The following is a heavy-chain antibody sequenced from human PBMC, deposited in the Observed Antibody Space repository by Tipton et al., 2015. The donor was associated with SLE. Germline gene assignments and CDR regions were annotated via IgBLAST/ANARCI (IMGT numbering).Heavy chain of an antibody. V-gene: IGHV4-39*07. D-gene: IGHD5-24*01. Sequence: TLSLTCTVSGGSISSSHYYWDWIRQPPGKGLEWLGSIYSSGGTYYNPSLKSRVTISIDTSKNQFSLKLSSVTAADTAVYYCVRLELPATKADYWGPGTLVTVSS. CDR3: VRLELPATKADY. J-gene: IGHJ4*02. CDR2: IYSSGGT. CDR1: GGSISSSHYY.